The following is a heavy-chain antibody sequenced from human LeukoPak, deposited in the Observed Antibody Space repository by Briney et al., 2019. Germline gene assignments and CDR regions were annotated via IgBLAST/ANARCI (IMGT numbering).Heavy chain of an antibody. V-gene: IGHV4-61*02. CDR2: IYTSGST. CDR3: ARVDILTGYHDY. CDR1: GGSISSGSYY. D-gene: IGHD3-9*01. Sequence: PSETLSLTXTVSGGSISSGSYYWSWIRQPAGKGLEWIGRIYTSGSTNYNPSLKSRVTISVDTSKNQFSLKLSSVTAADTAVYYCARVDILTGYHDYWGQGTLVTVSS. J-gene: IGHJ4*02.